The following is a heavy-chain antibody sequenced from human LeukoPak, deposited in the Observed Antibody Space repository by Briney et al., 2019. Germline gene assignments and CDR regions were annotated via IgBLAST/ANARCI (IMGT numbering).Heavy chain of an antibody. CDR1: GGYISRYS. CDR3: ARESGTTGEVKFDP. CDR2: IYYSGST. J-gene: IGHJ5*02. Sequence: SETLSLTCTVSGGYISRYSWSWIRQPPGKGLEWLGYIYYSGSTNYNPSLKSRVALSIDTSNNQFSLRLRFVTAADTAVYYCARESGTTGEVKFDPWGQGTLVTVSS. V-gene: IGHV4-59*12. D-gene: IGHD4-17*01.